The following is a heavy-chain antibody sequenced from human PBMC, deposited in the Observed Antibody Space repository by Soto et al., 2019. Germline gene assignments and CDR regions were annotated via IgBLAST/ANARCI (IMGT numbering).Heavy chain of an antibody. CDR1: GFTFSSYW. CDR3: AKDSTVTTSLYSYYYGLDV. Sequence: GGSLRLSCAASGFTFSSYWMSWVRQAPGKGLEWVANIKQDGSEKYYVDSVKGRFTISRDNAKNSLYLQMNSLRAEDTALYYCAKDSTVTTSLYSYYYGLDVWGQGTTVTVSS. D-gene: IGHD4-17*01. V-gene: IGHV3-7*03. J-gene: IGHJ6*02. CDR2: IKQDGSEK.